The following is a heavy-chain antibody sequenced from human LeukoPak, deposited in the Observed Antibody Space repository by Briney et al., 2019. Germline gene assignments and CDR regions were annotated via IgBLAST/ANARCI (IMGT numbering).Heavy chain of an antibody. J-gene: IGHJ4*02. Sequence: PGGSLRLSCAASGFTFSNAWMSWVRQAPGKGLEWVGRIKSKTDGGTTDYAAPVKGRFTISRDDSKNTLYLQMNSLKTEDTAVYYCTTERYCDFWSGYSWNFDYWGQGTLVTVSS. CDR3: TTERYCDFWSGYSWNFDY. V-gene: IGHV3-15*01. D-gene: IGHD3-3*01. CDR2: IKSKTDGGTT. CDR1: GFTFSNAW.